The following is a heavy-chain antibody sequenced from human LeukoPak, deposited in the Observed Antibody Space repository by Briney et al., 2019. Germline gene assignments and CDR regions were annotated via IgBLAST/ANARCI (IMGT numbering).Heavy chain of an antibody. CDR1: GYTFTSYG. Sequence: ASVKVSCKASGYTFTSYGISWVRQAPGQGLEWMGWISAYNGNTNYAQKLQGRVTMTTDTSTSTAYMELRSLRSDDTAVYYCARRNYGDETYYFDYWGQGTLVTVSS. CDR3: ARRNYGDETYYFDY. J-gene: IGHJ4*02. V-gene: IGHV1-18*01. D-gene: IGHD4-17*01. CDR2: ISAYNGNT.